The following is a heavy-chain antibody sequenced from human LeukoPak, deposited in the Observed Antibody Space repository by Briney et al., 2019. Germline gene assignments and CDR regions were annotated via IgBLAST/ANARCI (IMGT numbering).Heavy chain of an antibody. CDR1: GYTFTNHA. J-gene: IGHJ4*02. Sequence: ASVKVSCKASGYTFTNHAIHWVRRAPGQGLEWMGRVSGYNGNTKYPQKFQGRVTMTTDTSTSTAYMELMSLRYDDSAVYYCAIGVSVTTPYLDSWRQGTLVTVSS. V-gene: IGHV1-18*01. CDR3: AIGVSVTTPYLDS. CDR2: VSGYNGNT. D-gene: IGHD4-17*01.